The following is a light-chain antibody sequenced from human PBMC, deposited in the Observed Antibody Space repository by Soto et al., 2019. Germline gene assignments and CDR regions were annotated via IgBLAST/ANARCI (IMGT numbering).Light chain of an antibody. CDR3: SSFASSTTWV. Sequence: QSALTQPPSSSGSPGQSVTISCTGTSSDVGAYNYVSWYQQHAGKAPKLVLYEVTKRPSGVPDRFSGSKSANTASLTVSGLQAEDEADYYCSSFASSTTWVFCGGTKLTVL. CDR2: EVT. J-gene: IGLJ3*02. CDR1: SSDVGAYNY. V-gene: IGLV2-8*01.